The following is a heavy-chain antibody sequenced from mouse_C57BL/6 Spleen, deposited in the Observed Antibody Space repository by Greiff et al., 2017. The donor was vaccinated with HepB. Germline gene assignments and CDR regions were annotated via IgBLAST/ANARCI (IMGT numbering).Heavy chain of an antibody. CDR1: GFTFSDYG. D-gene: IGHD1-1*01. J-gene: IGHJ4*01. CDR2: ISSGSSTI. V-gene: IGHV5-17*01. Sequence: EVQRVESGGGLVKPGGSLKLSCAASGFTFSDYGMHWVRQAPEKGLEWVAYISSGSSTIYYADTVKGRFTISRDNAKHNLFLQMPRRRSEDTAMYYCAGGLSTTVDYAMDYLGQGTSVTVSS. CDR3: AGGLSTTVDYAMDY.